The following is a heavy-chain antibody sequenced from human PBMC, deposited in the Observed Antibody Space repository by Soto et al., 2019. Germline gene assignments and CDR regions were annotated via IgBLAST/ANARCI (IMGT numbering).Heavy chain of an antibody. J-gene: IGHJ4*02. CDR2: IYTSGST. CDR1: GGSTSSYY. CDR3: ASSCSSTSCPYYFDY. D-gene: IGHD2-2*01. Sequence: SETLSLTCTVSGGSTSSYYWSWIRQPAGKGLEWIGRIYTSGSTNYNPSLKSRVTMSVDTSKNQFSLKLSSVTAADTAVYYCASSCSSTSCPYYFDYWGQGTLVTFSS. V-gene: IGHV4-4*07.